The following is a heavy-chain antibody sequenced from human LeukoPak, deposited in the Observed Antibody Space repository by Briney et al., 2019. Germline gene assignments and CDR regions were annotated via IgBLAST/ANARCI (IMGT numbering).Heavy chain of an antibody. D-gene: IGHD2-2*01. J-gene: IGHJ5*02. CDR1: GFTFSSYA. CDR2: ISYDGSNK. V-gene: IGHV3-30-3*01. CDR3: ARDSTDDSWFDP. Sequence: GRSLRLSCAASGFTFSSYAMHWVRQAPGKGLERVAVISYDGSNKYYADSVKGRFTISRDNSKNTLYLQMNSLRAEDTAVYYCARDSTDDSWFDPWGQRTLVTVSS.